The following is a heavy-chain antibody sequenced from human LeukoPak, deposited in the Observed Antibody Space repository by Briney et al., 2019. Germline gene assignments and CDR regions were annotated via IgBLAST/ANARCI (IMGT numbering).Heavy chain of an antibody. V-gene: IGHV5-51*01. CDR2: IYPGDSDT. Sequence: GASLKISCKGSGYSFTNYWIGWVRQLPGKGLEWMGIIYPGDSDTRYSPSFQGQVTISADKSISTAYLQWSSLKASDTAMYYCARLGPTSSGLQANWFDPWGQGTLVTVSS. CDR3: ARLGPTSSGLQANWFDP. D-gene: IGHD3-10*01. CDR1: GYSFTNYW. J-gene: IGHJ5*02.